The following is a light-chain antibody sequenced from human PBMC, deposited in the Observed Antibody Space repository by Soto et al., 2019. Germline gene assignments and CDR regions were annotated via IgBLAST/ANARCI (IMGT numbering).Light chain of an antibody. J-gene: IGKJ1*01. Sequence: ETVLTQSPGTLSLSPGERATLSCRSSQSVSSNYLAWYQQKPGQAPRLLIYDVSSRATGIPDRFSGSGSGTDFTLTISRLEREDFAMYYCQQYGSSPTFGQGTNVEMK. V-gene: IGKV3-20*01. CDR1: QSVSSNY. CDR2: DVS. CDR3: QQYGSSPT.